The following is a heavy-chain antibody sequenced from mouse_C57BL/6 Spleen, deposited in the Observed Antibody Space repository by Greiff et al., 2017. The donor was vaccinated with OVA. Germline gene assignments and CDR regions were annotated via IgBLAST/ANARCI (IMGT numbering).Heavy chain of an antibody. J-gene: IGHJ2*01. CDR2: IRNKANGYTT. V-gene: IGHV7-3*01. CDR1: GFTFTDYY. Sequence: EVQLVESGGGLVQPGGSLSLSCAASGFTFTDYYMSWVRQPPGKALEWLGFIRNKANGYTTEYSASVKGRFTISRDNSQSILYLQMNALRAEDSATYYCARYGLYFDYWGQGTTLTVSS. CDR3: ARYGLYFDY.